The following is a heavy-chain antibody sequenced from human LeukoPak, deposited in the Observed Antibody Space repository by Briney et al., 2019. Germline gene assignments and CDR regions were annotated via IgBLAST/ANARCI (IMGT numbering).Heavy chain of an antibody. CDR3: ARDLGSHFWSGTTFDY. CDR2: ISSSYNYI. D-gene: IGHD3-3*02. Sequence: GGSLRLSCAGSGFTFSSYSMNWVRQAPGKGLEWVSSISSSYNYIYYADSVKRRFTISRDNAKNSLYLQMNSLRAEDTAVYYCARDLGSHFWSGTTFDYWGQGTLVTVSS. V-gene: IGHV3-21*01. CDR1: GFTFSSYS. J-gene: IGHJ4*02.